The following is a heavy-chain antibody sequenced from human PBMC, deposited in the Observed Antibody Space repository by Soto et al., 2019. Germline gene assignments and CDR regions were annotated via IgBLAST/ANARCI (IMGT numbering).Heavy chain of an antibody. D-gene: IGHD6-13*01. CDR3: ARDQTYSSSWSNCFDP. Sequence: SQTLSLTCATSGDSVSSNSVAWNWIRQSPSRGLEWLGRTYYRSKWYNDYAVSVKSRITINPDTSKNQFSLQLNSVTPEDTAVYYCARDQTYSSSWSNCFDPWGQGTLVTVSS. CDR2: TYYRSKWYN. V-gene: IGHV6-1*01. J-gene: IGHJ5*02. CDR1: GDSVSSNSVA.